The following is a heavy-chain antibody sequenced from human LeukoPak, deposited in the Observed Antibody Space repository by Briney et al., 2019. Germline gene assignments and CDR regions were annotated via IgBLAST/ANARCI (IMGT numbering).Heavy chain of an antibody. CDR3: ARGRGTLDAFDI. V-gene: IGHV4-59*12. CDR2: IYYSGST. CDR1: GGSISSYY. Sequence: SETLSLTCTVSGGSISSYYWSWIRQPPGKGLEWIGYIYYSGSTNYNPSLKSRVTISVDTSKNQFSLKLSSVTAADTAVYYCARGRGTLDAFDIWGQGTMVTVSS. J-gene: IGHJ3*02.